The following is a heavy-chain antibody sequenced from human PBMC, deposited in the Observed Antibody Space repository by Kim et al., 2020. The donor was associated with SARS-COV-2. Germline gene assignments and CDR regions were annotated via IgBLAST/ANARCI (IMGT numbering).Heavy chain of an antibody. CDR3: ARHWNTGATTSYAFDI. Sequence: GESLKISCKGSGYSFTSYWIGWVRQMPGKGLEWMGIIYPGDSDTRYSPSFQGQVTISADKSISTAYLQWSSLKASDTAMYYCARHWNTGATTSYAFDIWGQGTMVTVSS. D-gene: IGHD1-26*01. CDR1: GYSFTSYW. V-gene: IGHV5-51*01. J-gene: IGHJ3*02. CDR2: IYPGDSDT.